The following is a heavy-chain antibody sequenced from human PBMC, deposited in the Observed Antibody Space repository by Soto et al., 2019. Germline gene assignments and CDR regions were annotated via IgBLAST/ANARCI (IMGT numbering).Heavy chain of an antibody. CDR3: ARYQITSPLDY. V-gene: IGHV3-74*01. CDR1: GFTFSNYW. CDR2: IDSDGSST. J-gene: IGHJ4*02. Sequence: EVQLVESGGGLVQPGGSMRLSCAASGFTFSNYWMHWVRQAPGKGLVWVSRIDSDGSSTNYADSVKGRFTISRDNAKNTLYRQMNTLRAEDTAVYYCARYQITSPLDYWGQGTLVTVSS.